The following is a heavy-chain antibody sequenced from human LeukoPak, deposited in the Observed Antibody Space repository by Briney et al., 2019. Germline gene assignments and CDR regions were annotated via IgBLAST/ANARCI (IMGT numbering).Heavy chain of an antibody. V-gene: IGHV1-18*01. CDR3: ARDERYCSGGSCYYGGEGY. CDR1: GYTFTSYG. J-gene: IGHJ4*02. CDR2: ISAYNGNT. D-gene: IGHD2-15*01. Sequence: GASVKVSCKASGYTFTSYGISWVRQAPGQGLEWMGWISAYNGNTNYAQKLQGRVTMTTDTSTSTAYMELRSLRSDDTAMYYCARDERYCSGGSCYYGGEGYWGQGTLVTVSS.